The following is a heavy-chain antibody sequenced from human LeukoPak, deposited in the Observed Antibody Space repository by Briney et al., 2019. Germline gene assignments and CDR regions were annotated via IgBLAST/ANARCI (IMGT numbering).Heavy chain of an antibody. CDR3: ARRGGCSSTTSPSCWFDP. CDR1: GFTFDDYA. CDR2: ISWNSGSK. Sequence: TGGSLRLSCAASGFTFDDYAMHWVRQAPGKGLEWVSGISWNSGSKGYADSVKGRFTISRDNAKNSLYLQMNSLRAEDTAVYYCARRGGCSSTTSPSCWFDPWGQGTLVTVSS. V-gene: IGHV3-9*01. D-gene: IGHD2-2*01. J-gene: IGHJ5*02.